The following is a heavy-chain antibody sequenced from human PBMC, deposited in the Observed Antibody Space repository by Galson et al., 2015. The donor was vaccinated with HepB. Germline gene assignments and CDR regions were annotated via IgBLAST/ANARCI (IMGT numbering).Heavy chain of an antibody. J-gene: IGHJ6*02. V-gene: IGHV3-7*03. CDR1: GFTFSSYW. Sequence: LRLSCAASGFTFSSYWMSWVRQAPGKGLEWVANIKQDGSEKYYVDSVKGRFTISRDNAKNSLYLQMNSLRAEDTAVYYCARDKGAAAAGIYYYYYGMDVWGQGTTVTVSS. D-gene: IGHD6-13*01. CDR3: ARDKGAAAAGIYYYYYGMDV. CDR2: IKQDGSEK.